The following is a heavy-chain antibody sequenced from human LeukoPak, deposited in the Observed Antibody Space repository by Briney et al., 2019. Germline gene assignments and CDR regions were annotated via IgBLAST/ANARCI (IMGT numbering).Heavy chain of an antibody. D-gene: IGHD1-1*01. CDR1: GFTFSSNW. CDR3: ARDSPRTGP. V-gene: IGHV3-74*01. J-gene: IGHJ5*02. CDR2: IDGDGRIT. Sequence: GGSLRLSCAASGFTFSSNWMHWVRQVPGQGLVWVSHIDGDGRITNYGDSVKGRFTISRDNAKNILYLQMNSLRAEDTAVYYCARDSPRTGPWGQGILVTVSS.